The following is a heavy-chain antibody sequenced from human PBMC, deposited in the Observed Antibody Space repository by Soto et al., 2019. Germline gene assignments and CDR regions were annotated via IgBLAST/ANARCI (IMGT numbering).Heavy chain of an antibody. D-gene: IGHD6-25*01. CDR1: GFTFSSYA. Sequence: GGSLRLSCAASGFTFSSYAMSWVRQAPGKGLEWVSAISGSGGSTYYADSVKGRFTISRDNSKNTLYLQMNSLRAEDTAVYYCANSASNYYHYYYMEVWGKGTTGTACS. CDR3: ANSASNYYHYYYMEV. V-gene: IGHV3-23*01. CDR2: ISGSGGST. J-gene: IGHJ6*03.